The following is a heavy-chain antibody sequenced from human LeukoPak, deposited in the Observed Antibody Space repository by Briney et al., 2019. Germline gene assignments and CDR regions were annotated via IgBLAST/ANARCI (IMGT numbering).Heavy chain of an antibody. Sequence: GGSLRLSCVASGFNFIDYDMHWVRQVIGKCLEWVSAIGIRGDTHYSGSVKGRFTISRENAESSLYLQMNSLRAEDTAVYYCARGGIQVSGIDEFDYWGQGTLVTVSS. CDR1: GFNFIDYD. CDR2: IGIRGDT. D-gene: IGHD6-19*01. J-gene: IGHJ4*02. V-gene: IGHV3-13*01. CDR3: ARGGIQVSGIDEFDY.